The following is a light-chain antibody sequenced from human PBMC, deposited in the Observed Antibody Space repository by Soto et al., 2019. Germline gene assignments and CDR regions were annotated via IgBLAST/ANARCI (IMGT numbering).Light chain of an antibody. CDR3: QQRTDRPPWT. CDR1: QSISSY. CDR2: AAS. J-gene: IGKJ1*01. V-gene: IGKV1-39*01. Sequence: DIQMTQSPSSLSASVGDRVTITCRASQSISSYLNWYQQEPGKAPKLLIYAASSLQSGVPSRFSGSGSGTDFTLTISSLQPEDFAVYYCQQRTDRPPWTFGQGTKVDIK.